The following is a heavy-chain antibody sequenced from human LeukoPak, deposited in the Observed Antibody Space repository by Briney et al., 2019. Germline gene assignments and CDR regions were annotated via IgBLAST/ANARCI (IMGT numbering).Heavy chain of an antibody. CDR1: GFTFDDYA. Sequence: PGGSLRLSCAASGFTFDDYAMHWVRQAPGKGLEWVSGISWNSGSIGYADSVKGRFTISRDNAKNTLYLQMNSLRAEDTAVYYCARGTDEYYYDSSGYYWGQGTLVTVSS. V-gene: IGHV3-9*01. CDR2: ISWNSGSI. CDR3: ARGTDEYYYDSSGYY. J-gene: IGHJ4*02. D-gene: IGHD3-22*01.